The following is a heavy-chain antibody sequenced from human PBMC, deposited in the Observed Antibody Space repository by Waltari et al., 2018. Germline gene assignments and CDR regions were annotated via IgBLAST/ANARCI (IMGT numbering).Heavy chain of an antibody. J-gene: IGHJ5*02. CDR1: GFSFDEYS. CDR2: LNNGGDYK. V-gene: IGHV3-21*06. Sequence: VRLVESGGGRVEPGESLSLSCVGSGFSFDEYSMNWVRQAPGKGLEWVSSLNNGGDYKGYADSVEGRFTISRDNDKNTLYLQMNDLRVDDTAIYYCARGKAFDPWGQGTRVNVSS. CDR3: ARGKAFDP.